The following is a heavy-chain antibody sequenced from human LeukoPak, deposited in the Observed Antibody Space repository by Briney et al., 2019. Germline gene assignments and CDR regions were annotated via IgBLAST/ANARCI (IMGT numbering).Heavy chain of an antibody. CDR2: IQRDGSSP. CDR1: GFAYSGSS. D-gene: IGHD3-16*01. V-gene: IGHV3-74*01. CDR3: ARDQGNMGKFYFDY. J-gene: IGHJ4*02. Sequence: SGGSLRLSCTASGFAYSGSSMHWVRQAPGKGLEWVSGIQRDGSSPTYADSVKGRFTISRDNSKNTLYLQMNSLRAEDTAVYFCARDQGNMGKFYFDYWGQGTLVTVSS.